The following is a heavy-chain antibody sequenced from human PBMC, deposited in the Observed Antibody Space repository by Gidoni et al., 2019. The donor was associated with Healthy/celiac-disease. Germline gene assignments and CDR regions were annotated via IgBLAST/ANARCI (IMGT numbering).Heavy chain of an antibody. Sequence: QVQLVESGGGLVKPGGSLRLSCAASGFTFSDYHMRWSRQAPGKGLEWVSYISSSGSTIYYADSVKGRFTISRDNAKNSLYLQMNSLRAEDTAVYYCARTGRMGSSWYYFQINWFDPWGQGTLVTVSS. D-gene: IGHD6-13*01. J-gene: IGHJ5*02. V-gene: IGHV3-11*01. CDR1: GFTFSDYH. CDR2: ISSSGSTI. CDR3: ARTGRMGSSWYYFQINWFDP.